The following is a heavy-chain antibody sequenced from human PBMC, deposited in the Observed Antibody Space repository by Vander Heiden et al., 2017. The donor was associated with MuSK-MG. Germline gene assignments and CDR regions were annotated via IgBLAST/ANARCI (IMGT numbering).Heavy chain of an antibody. Sequence: EVQLVESGGGLVQPGGSLRRSCAASGFTFSRYSMNWCRLAAGTGLEWVSYISSSSSTLYYDDSVNGLFTISRDNAKNSLYLQMNSLRPEDTAVYYCARDAGAGAGMYYYYGMDVWVHGTTVTVAS. V-gene: IGHV3-48*01. CDR3: ARDAGAGAGMYYYYGMDV. D-gene: IGHD6-19*01. J-gene: IGHJ6*02. CDR2: ISSSSSTL. CDR1: GFTFSRYS.